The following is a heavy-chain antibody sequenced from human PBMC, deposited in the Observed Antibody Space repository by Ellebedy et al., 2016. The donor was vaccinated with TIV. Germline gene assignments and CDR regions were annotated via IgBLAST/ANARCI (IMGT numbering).Heavy chain of an antibody. V-gene: IGHV3-15*07. D-gene: IGHD3-10*01. CDR3: TTDGSFY. CDR2: IRADGGAT. J-gene: IGHJ4*02. Sequence: PGGSLRLSCAASGFTFNDAWMIAWMNWVRQAPGKGPEWVGRIRADGGATDYAAPVKDRFIISRDGSKNTLYLQMNSLKKEDTAVYYCTTDGSFYWGQGTLVTVSS. CDR1: GFTFNDAW.